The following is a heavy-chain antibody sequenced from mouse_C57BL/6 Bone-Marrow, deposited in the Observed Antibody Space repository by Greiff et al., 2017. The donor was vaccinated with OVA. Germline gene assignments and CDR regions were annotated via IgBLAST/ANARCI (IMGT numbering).Heavy chain of an antibody. D-gene: IGHD1-1*01. Sequence: VKLMESGAELARPGASVKLSCTASGYTFTSYGISWVKQRTGQGLEWIGEIYPRSGNTYYNEKFKGKATLTADKSSSTAYMELRSLTSEDSAVYFCAPITTVARYFDVWGTGTTVTVSS. J-gene: IGHJ1*03. CDR1: GYTFTSYG. V-gene: IGHV1-81*01. CDR2: IYPRSGNT. CDR3: APITTVARYFDV.